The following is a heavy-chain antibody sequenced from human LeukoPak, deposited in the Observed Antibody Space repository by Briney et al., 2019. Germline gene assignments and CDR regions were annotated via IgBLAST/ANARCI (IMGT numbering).Heavy chain of an antibody. D-gene: IGHD1-26*01. CDR3: AREVVGTIDY. Sequence: SETLSLTCIVSGGAISSGSYYWGWIRQPPGKGLEWIGYIYYSGSTNYNPSLKSRVTMSVDTSKNQFSLKLSSVTAADTAVYYCAREVVGTIDYWGQGILVTVSS. CDR1: GGAISSGSYY. V-gene: IGHV4-61*01. CDR2: IYYSGST. J-gene: IGHJ4*02.